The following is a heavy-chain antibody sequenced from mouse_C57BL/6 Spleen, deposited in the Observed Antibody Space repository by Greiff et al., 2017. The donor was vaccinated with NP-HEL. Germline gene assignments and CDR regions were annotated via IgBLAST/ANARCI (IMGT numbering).Heavy chain of an antibody. D-gene: IGHD1-1*01. Sequence: VQLKQSGAELVQPGASVKLSCTASGFNIKDYYMHWVTQRPEQGLEWIGRIDPEAGETKDAPKFQGKATITASTSSNTAYLQLSSLTSEEPAVYFCARGGTTVVATDAMEYWGQGTSVTVSS. CDR3: ARGGTTVVATDAMEY. V-gene: IGHV14-2*01. CDR1: GFNIKDYY. J-gene: IGHJ4*01. CDR2: IDPEAGET.